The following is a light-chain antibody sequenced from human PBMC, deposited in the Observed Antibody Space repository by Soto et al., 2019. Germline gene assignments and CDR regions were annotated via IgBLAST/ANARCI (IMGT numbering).Light chain of an antibody. CDR1: QSISSW. Sequence: DIQMTQSPSTLSASVGDRVTITCRASQSISSWLAWYQQRPGKAPKLLIYKASNLESGVPSRFSGSGSGTELTLTISSLHPDDFATYYCQQYYTSPWTFGPGNKVEIK. CDR3: QQYYTSPWT. CDR2: KAS. J-gene: IGKJ1*01. V-gene: IGKV1-5*03.